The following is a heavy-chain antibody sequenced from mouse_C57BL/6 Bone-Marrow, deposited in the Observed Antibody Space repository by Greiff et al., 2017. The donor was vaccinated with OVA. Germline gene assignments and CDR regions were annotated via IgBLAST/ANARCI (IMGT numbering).Heavy chain of an antibody. Sequence: VQGVESGPGLVQPSQSLSITCTASGFSLTSYGVHWVRQSPGKGLEWLGVIWSGGSTDYNAAFISRLSISKDTSKSQVFFKMNNLQADDTAIYYCASLTFAYWGQGTLVTVSA. CDR1: GFSLTSYG. D-gene: IGHD1-1*01. CDR2: IWSGGST. V-gene: IGHV2-2*01. CDR3: ASLTFAY. J-gene: IGHJ3*01.